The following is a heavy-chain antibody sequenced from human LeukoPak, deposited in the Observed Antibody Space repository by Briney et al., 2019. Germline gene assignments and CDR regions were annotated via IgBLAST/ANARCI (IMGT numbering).Heavy chain of an antibody. V-gene: IGHV4-34*01. CDR1: GGSFSGYY. D-gene: IGHD1-26*01. CDR2: INHSGST. CDR3: ASPGRYFI. J-gene: IGHJ3*02. Sequence: PSETLSLTCAVYGGSFSGYYWSWIRQPPGKGLEWIGEINHSGSTNYNPSLKSRVTISVDTSKNQFSLKLSSVTAADTAVYYCASPGRYFIWGQGTMVTVSS.